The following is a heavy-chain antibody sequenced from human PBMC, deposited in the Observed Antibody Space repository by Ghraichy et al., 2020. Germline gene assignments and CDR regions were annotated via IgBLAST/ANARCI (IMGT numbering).Heavy chain of an antibody. J-gene: IGHJ4*02. D-gene: IGHD1-1*01. CDR1: GDSVSSNSVA. CDR3: ASWNHAMRYFDF. CDR2: TYYMSKWYN. V-gene: IGHV6-1*01. Sequence: SQTLSLTCAISGDSVSSNSVAWNWIRQSPSRGLEWLGRTYYMSKWYNEYAVSVRSRIAINPDTSKNQFSLQLNSVTPEDTAVYYCASWNHAMRYFDFWGQGALVTVSS.